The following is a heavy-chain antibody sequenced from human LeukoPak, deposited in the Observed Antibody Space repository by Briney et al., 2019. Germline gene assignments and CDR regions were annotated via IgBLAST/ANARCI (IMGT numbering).Heavy chain of an antibody. V-gene: IGHV3-23*01. J-gene: IGHJ4*02. CDR3: AKGGRSGWYADY. CDR2: ITDSGIYT. D-gene: IGHD6-19*01. Sequence: GGSLRLSCAGSEFTFSSYAMTWVXXXGXKXLEWVSGITDSGIYTYYXDVVKGRFTIXRDNSKKTLYLQMNSLRVDDTAVYYCAKGGRSGWYADYWGQGTLVTVSS. CDR1: EFTFSSYA.